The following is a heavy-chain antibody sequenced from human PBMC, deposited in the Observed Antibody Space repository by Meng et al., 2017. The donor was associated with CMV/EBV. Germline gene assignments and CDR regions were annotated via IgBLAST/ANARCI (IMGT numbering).Heavy chain of an antibody. CDR1: GYTFTRFH. Sequence: ASAKVSCKTSGYTFTRFHMHWVRQAPGQGLEWMGKIIPSSGSTTYAPRFQGRVTMTKDTSTSTVYMELNNLRSEDTAVYSCARDYGDYVFDYWGQGTLVTVSS. J-gene: IGHJ4*02. V-gene: IGHV1-46*01. CDR3: ARDYGDYVFDY. D-gene: IGHD4-17*01. CDR2: IIPSSGST.